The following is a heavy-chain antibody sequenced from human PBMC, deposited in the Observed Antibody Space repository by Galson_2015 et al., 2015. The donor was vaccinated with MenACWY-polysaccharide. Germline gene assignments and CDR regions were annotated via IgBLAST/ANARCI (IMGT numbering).Heavy chain of an antibody. CDR2: IKGDGSET. D-gene: IGHD7-27*01. CDR1: GLTFSSHW. V-gene: IGHV3-7*03. J-gene: IGHJ4*02. Sequence: SLRLSCAASGLTFSSHWMSWVRQAPGKGPEWVANIKGDGSETYYVESMKGRFTISRDNAKNSLYLQMNSLRVEDTAVYYCATQAWGRFDYWGQGALVTVSS. CDR3: ATQAWGRFDY.